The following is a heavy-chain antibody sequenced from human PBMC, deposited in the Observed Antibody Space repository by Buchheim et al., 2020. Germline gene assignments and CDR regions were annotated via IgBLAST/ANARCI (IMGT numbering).Heavy chain of an antibody. Sequence: QVQLVESGGGVVQPGRSLRLSCAASGFTFSSYAMHWVRQAPGKGLEWVAVISYDGSNKYYADSVKGRFTISRDNSKNTLCLQMNSLRAEDTAVYYCARDGPRATYCSGGSCPYDAFDIWGQGT. V-gene: IGHV3-30*04. CDR3: ARDGPRATYCSGGSCPYDAFDI. J-gene: IGHJ3*02. CDR1: GFTFSSYA. D-gene: IGHD2-15*01. CDR2: ISYDGSNK.